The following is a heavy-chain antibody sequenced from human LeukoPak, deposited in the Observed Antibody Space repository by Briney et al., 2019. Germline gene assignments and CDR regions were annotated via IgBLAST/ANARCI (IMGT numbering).Heavy chain of an antibody. J-gene: IGHJ4*02. D-gene: IGHD3-22*01. CDR2: IYYSGCT. Sequence: KTSETLSLTCTVSGGSISSSSYYWGWIRQPPGKGLEWIGSIYYSGCTYYNPSLKSRVTISVDTSKNQFSLKLSSVTAADTAVYYCARGGGWGGYYYDSSGRFSWGQGTLVTVSS. CDR1: GGSISSSSYY. V-gene: IGHV4-39*01. CDR3: ARGGGWGGYYYDSSGRFS.